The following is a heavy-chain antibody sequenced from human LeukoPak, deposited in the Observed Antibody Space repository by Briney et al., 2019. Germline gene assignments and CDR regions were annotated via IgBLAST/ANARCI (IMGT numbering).Heavy chain of an antibody. CDR1: GYTLTELS. V-gene: IGHV1-24*01. D-gene: IGHD1-26*01. Sequence: ASVKVSCKVSGYTLTELSMHWVRHAPGKGLEWMAGFDPEDGETIYAQKFQGRVTMTEDTSTDTAYMELSSLRSEDTAVYYCATPGSNSGSYYLSAFDIWGQGTMVTVPS. J-gene: IGHJ3*02. CDR2: FDPEDGET. CDR3: ATPGSNSGSYYLSAFDI.